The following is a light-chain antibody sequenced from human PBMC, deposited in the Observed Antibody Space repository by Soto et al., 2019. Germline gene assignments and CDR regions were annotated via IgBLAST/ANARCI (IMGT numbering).Light chain of an antibody. V-gene: IGLV1-44*01. CDR1: SSNIGSNT. CDR3: AAWDGSLNGVV. J-gene: IGLJ2*01. CDR2: SNN. Sequence: QSVVTQPPSASGTPGQRVTIFCSGSSSNIGSNTVNWYQQLPGTAPKLLIYSNNQRPSGVPDRFSGSKSGTSASLAISGLQSEDEADYYCAAWDGSLNGVVFGGGTKLTVL.